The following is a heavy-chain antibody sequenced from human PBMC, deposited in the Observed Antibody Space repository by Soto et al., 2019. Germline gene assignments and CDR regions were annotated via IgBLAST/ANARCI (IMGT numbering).Heavy chain of an antibody. CDR2: MNPNSGNT. CDR1: GYTFTSYD. V-gene: IGHV1-8*01. J-gene: IGHJ6*02. Sequence: QVQLVQSGAEVKKPGASVKVSCKASGYTFTSYDINWVRQATGQGLEWMGWMNPNSGNTGYAQKFQGRVTMTRNTSISTAYIELSSLRSEDTAVYYCARGITPYSSGWYDPDYYYYYGMDVWGQGTTVTVSS. D-gene: IGHD6-19*01. CDR3: ARGITPYSSGWYDPDYYYYYGMDV.